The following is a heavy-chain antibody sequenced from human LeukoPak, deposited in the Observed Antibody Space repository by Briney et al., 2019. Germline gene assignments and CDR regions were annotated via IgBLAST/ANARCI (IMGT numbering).Heavy chain of an antibody. CDR2: IIPILGIA. J-gene: IGHJ6*02. CDR3: ARPEYENDYYYGMDV. CDR1: GGTFSSYA. V-gene: IGHV1-69*04. Sequence: SVKVSCKASGGTFSSYAISWVLQAPGQGLEWMGRIIPILGIANYAQKFQGRVTITADKSTSTAYMELSSLRSEDTAVYYCARPEYENDYYYGMDVWGQGTTVTVSS. D-gene: IGHD6-6*01.